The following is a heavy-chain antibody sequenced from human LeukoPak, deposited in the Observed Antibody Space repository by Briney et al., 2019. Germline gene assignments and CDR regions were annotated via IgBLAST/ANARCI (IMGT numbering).Heavy chain of an antibody. CDR2: IYYSGST. Sequence: SETLSLTRTVSGGSFSSYYWSWIRQPPGKGLEWIGYIYYSGSTNYNPSLKSRVTISVDTSKNQISLKLSSVTAADTAVYYCASARGYSYGFGYFDYWGQGTPVTVSS. V-gene: IGHV4-59*08. CDR1: GGSFSSYY. J-gene: IGHJ4*02. D-gene: IGHD5-18*01. CDR3: ASARGYSYGFGYFDY.